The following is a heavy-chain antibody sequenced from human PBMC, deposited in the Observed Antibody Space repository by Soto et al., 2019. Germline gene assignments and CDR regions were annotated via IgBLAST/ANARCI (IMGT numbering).Heavy chain of an antibody. D-gene: IGHD2-2*01. CDR3: ARRQKVIIVVPAAMRYYYYGMDV. Sequence: PGESLNISCKGSGYSFTSYWISLVRQMPEQGLERMGRIDPSDSYTNYSPSFQGHVTISANKSISTVYLQWSSLKASDTAMYYCARRQKVIIVVPAAMRYYYYGMDVWGQGTTVTVSS. CDR2: IDPSDSYT. J-gene: IGHJ6*02. V-gene: IGHV5-10-1*01. CDR1: GYSFTSYW.